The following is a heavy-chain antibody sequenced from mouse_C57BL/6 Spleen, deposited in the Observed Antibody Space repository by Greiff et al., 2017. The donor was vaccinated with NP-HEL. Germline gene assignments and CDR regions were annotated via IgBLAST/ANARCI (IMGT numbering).Heavy chain of an antibody. V-gene: IGHV1-19*01. CDR1: GYTFTDYY. CDR2: INPYNGGT. J-gene: IGHJ3*01. CDR3: ARGLSIPSPYDGYYNFAY. Sequence: EVQLQESGPVLVKPGASVKMSCKASGYTFTDYYMNWVKQSHGKSLEWIGVINPYNGGTSYNQKFKGKATLTVDKSSSTAYMELNSLTSEDSAVYYCARGLSIPSPYDGYYNFAYWGQGTLVTVSA. D-gene: IGHD2-3*01.